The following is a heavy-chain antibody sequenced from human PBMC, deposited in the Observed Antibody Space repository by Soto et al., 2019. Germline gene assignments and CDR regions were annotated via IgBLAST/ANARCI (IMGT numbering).Heavy chain of an antibody. V-gene: IGHV3-48*04. J-gene: IGHJ4*02. CDR3: ARVGGYSYGSYYFDY. D-gene: IGHD5-18*01. CDR1: GFTFSSYN. CDR2: ISSSSGTI. Sequence: GGSLRLSCAASGFTFSSYNMNWVRQAPGKGLEWVSHISSSSGTIFYGDSVKGRFTISRDIAKNSLYLQMNSLRAEDTAVYYCARVGGYSYGSYYFDYWGQGTLVTVS.